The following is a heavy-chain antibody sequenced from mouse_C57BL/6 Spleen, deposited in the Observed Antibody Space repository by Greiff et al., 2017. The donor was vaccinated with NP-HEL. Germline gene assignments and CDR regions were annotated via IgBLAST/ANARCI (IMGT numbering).Heavy chain of an antibody. CDR1: GFSLTSYG. V-gene: IGHV2-6-1*01. Sequence: QVQLQQSGPGLVAPSQSLSITCTVSGFSLTSYGVHWVRQPPGKGLEWLVVIWSDGSTTYNSALKSRLSISKDNSKSQVFLKMNSLQTDDTAMYYCARHYYGSRWAMDYWGQGTSVTVSS. D-gene: IGHD1-1*01. J-gene: IGHJ4*01. CDR3: ARHYYGSRWAMDY. CDR2: IWSDGST.